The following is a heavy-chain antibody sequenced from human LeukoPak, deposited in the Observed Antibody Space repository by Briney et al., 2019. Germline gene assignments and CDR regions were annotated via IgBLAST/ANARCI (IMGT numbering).Heavy chain of an antibody. CDR3: ARQTSSSSRVDF. J-gene: IGHJ4*02. V-gene: IGHV5-51*01. Sequence: GESLKISCKGSGYMFSNYWIGWVRQMPGKSLEWMGTIYPGDSVTTYSPSFQGQVTISADKSISTAYLQWNSLKASDTAMYFCARQTSSSSRVDFWGQGTLVTVSS. CDR1: GYMFSNYW. D-gene: IGHD6-6*01. CDR2: IYPGDSVT.